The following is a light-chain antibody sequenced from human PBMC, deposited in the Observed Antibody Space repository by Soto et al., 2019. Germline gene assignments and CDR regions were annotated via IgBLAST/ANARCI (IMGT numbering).Light chain of an antibody. Sequence: QSVLTQPPSASGSPGQSVTISRTGTSSDVGGYNYVSWYQQHPGKAPKLMIYEVSKRPSGVPDRFSGSKSGNTASLTVSGLQAEDEADYYRSSYAGSNNLGVFGTGTKVTVL. V-gene: IGLV2-8*01. CDR3: SSYAGSNNLGV. J-gene: IGLJ1*01. CDR2: EVS. CDR1: SSDVGGYNY.